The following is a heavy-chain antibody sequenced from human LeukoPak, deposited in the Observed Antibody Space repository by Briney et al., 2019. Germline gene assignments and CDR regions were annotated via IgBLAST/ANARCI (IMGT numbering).Heavy chain of an antibody. V-gene: IGHV1-69*13. CDR3: ASQGSTYYDFWSGPQGWFDP. Sequence: SVKVSCKASGGTFSSYAISWVRQAPGQGLEWMGGIIPIFGTANYAQKFQGRVTITADESTSTAYMELSSLRSEDTAVYYCASQGSTYYDFWSGPQGWFDPWGQGTLVTVSS. CDR2: IIPIFGTA. CDR1: GGTFSSYA. D-gene: IGHD3-3*01. J-gene: IGHJ5*02.